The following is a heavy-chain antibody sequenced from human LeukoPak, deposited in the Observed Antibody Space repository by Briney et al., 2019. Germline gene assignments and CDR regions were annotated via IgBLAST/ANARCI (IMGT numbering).Heavy chain of an antibody. CDR3: ATSAWILTYD. J-gene: IGHJ4*02. D-gene: IGHD2-2*03. CDR2: ILYDGSNK. V-gene: IGHV3-30*02. CDR1: GFTFSTYG. Sequence: GGSLRLSCAASGFTFSTYGMHWVRQAPGKGLEWVSFILYDGSNKYYADSVKSRFTISRDNSKNTLYLQMDSLRPEDTAVYYCATSAWILTYDWGQGSLVTASS.